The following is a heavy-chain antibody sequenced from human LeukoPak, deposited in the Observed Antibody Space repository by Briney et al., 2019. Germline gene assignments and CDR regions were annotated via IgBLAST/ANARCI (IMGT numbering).Heavy chain of an antibody. D-gene: IGHD2-15*01. CDR2: ISSTGGTI. V-gene: IGHV3-48*01. Sequence: PGGSLRLSCAASGFTFRNYLMNWVRQAPGKGLEWVSFISSTGGTIYYADSVKGRFTVSRDNGKSSLLLQMNSPRAEDTALYYCARGYSRAAFDIWGQGTVVAVSS. J-gene: IGHJ3*02. CDR1: GFTFRNYL. CDR3: ARGYSRAAFDI.